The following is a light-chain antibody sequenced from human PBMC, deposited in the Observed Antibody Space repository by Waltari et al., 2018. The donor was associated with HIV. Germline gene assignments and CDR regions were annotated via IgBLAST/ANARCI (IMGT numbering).Light chain of an antibody. CDR1: KLGDKY. CDR2: QDT. V-gene: IGLV3-1*01. CDR3: QAWDSSTVV. J-gene: IGLJ2*01. Sequence: YKLTQPPSVSVSPGQTASITCSGDKLGDKYASWYQQKPGQSPVLIIYQDTKRPSGIPERFSGSNSGNTATLTISGTQAMDEADYYCQAWDSSTVVFGGGTKLTVL.